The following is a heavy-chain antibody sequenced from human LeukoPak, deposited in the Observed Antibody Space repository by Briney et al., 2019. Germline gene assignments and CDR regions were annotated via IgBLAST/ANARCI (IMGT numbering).Heavy chain of an antibody. CDR2: IYYSGST. CDR3: VSVNYSNGGFDY. D-gene: IGHD4-11*01. CDR1: GGSISSGDYY. J-gene: IGHJ4*02. Sequence: PSQTLSLTCTVSGGSISSGDYYWSWIRQPPGKGLEWIGSIYYSGSTYYNPSLKSRVTISVDTSKNQFSLKLSSVTAADTAVYYCVSVNYSNGGFDYWGQGTLVTVSS. V-gene: IGHV4-39*01.